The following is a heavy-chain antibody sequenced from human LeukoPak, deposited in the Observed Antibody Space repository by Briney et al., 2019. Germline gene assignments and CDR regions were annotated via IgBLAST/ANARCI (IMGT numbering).Heavy chain of an antibody. D-gene: IGHD6-6*01. V-gene: IGHV7-4-1*02. CDR3: ARVNSDSTSSWGMDV. CDR2: INTNTGNP. Sequence: ASVKVSCKASGYTFTSYAMNWVRQAPGQGLEGMGWINTNTGNPTYAQGFTGRFVFSLDTSVSTAYLQISSLKAEDTAVYYCARVNSDSTSSWGMDVWGKGTTVTVSS. J-gene: IGHJ6*03. CDR1: GYTFTSYA.